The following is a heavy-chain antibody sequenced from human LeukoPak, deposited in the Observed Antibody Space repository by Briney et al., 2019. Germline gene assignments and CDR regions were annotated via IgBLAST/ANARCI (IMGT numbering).Heavy chain of an antibody. V-gene: IGHV3-23*01. CDR3: AKLWCSSTSCPLIMDV. Sequence: PGGSLRLSCAASGLIFSKYAMSWVRQAPGKGLEWVSAISGSGGSTYYADSVKGRFTISRDNSKNTLYLQMNSLRAEDTAVYYCAKLWCSSTSCPLIMDVWGKGTTVTVSS. CDR1: GLIFSKYA. D-gene: IGHD2-2*01. CDR2: ISGSGGST. J-gene: IGHJ6*03.